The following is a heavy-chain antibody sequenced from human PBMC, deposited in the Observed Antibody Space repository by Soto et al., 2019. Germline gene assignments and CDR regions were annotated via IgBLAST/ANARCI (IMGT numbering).Heavy chain of an antibody. V-gene: IGHV4-34*01. CDR2: INHSGST. CDR1: GGSFSGYY. J-gene: IGHJ5*02. CDR3: ARTPQRVLTGYYPYNWFDP. D-gene: IGHD3-9*01. Sequence: QVQLQQWGAGLLKPSETLSLTCAVYGGSFSGYYWSWIRQPPGKGLEWIGEINHSGSTNYNPSLKSRVTISVDTSMIQFSLKLSCVTAADTAVYYCARTPQRVLTGYYPYNWFDPWGQGTLVTVSS.